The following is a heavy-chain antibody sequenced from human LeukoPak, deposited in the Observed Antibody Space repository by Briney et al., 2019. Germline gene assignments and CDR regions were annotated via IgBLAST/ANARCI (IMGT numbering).Heavy chain of an antibody. Sequence: GRSLTLSCAAYGLTLSSNGMDWVREAAGKGQEWVAVIWYDGSNKYYADSVKGRFTISRDNSKNTLYLQMNSLRAEDTAVYYCARDTAVEKFDYWGQGTLVTVSS. V-gene: IGHV3-33*01. CDR1: GLTLSSNG. CDR3: ARDTAVEKFDY. CDR2: IWYDGSNK. D-gene: IGHD6-19*01. J-gene: IGHJ4*02.